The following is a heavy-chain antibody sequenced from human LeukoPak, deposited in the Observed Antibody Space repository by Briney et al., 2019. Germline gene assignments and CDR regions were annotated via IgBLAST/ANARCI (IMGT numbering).Heavy chain of an antibody. Sequence: GGSLRLSCAASGFTFSSYSMNWVRQAPGKGLEWVSYISSSGSTIYYADSVKGRFTISRDNAKNSLYLQMNSLRAEDTAVYYCARDQESILFTWAYWGQGTLVTVSS. V-gene: IGHV3-48*04. D-gene: IGHD6-6*01. J-gene: IGHJ4*02. CDR2: ISSSGSTI. CDR1: GFTFSSYS. CDR3: ARDQESILFTWAY.